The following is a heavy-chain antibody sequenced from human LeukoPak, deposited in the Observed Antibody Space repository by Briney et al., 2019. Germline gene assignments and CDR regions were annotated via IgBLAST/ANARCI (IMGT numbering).Heavy chain of an antibody. V-gene: IGHV4-59*12. CDR2: IYYSRST. CDR3: ASRAVADFDY. J-gene: IGHJ4*02. Sequence: SETLSLTCTVSGGSISSYYWSWIRQPPGKGLEWIGYIYYSRSTNYNPSLKSRVTISVDTSKNQFSLKLSSVTAADTAVYYCASRAVADFDYWGQGTLVTVSS. CDR1: GGSISSYY. D-gene: IGHD6-19*01.